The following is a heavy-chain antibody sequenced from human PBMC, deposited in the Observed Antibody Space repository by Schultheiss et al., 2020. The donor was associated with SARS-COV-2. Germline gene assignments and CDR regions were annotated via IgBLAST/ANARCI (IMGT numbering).Heavy chain of an antibody. J-gene: IGHJ6*02. CDR2: INPNSGGT. CDR3: ARDHMVRGETRPYYGMDV. CDR1: GYTFTGYY. D-gene: IGHD3-10*01. Sequence: ASVKVSCKASGYTFTGYYMHWVRQAPGQGLEWMGWINPNSGGTNYAQKFQGRVTMTRDTSISTAYMELSRLRSDDTAVYYCARDHMVRGETRPYYGMDVWGQGTLVTVSS. V-gene: IGHV1-2*02.